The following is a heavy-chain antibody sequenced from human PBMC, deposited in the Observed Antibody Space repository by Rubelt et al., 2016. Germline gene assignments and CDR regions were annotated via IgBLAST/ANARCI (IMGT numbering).Heavy chain of an antibody. Sequence: GKGLEWIGEINHSGSTNYNPSLKSRVTISVDTSKNQFSLKLSSVTAADTAVYYCARLRWELLVSDWGQGTLVIVS. D-gene: IGHD1-26*01. CDR2: INHSGST. V-gene: IGHV4-34*01. J-gene: IGHJ4*02. CDR3: ARLRWELLVSD.